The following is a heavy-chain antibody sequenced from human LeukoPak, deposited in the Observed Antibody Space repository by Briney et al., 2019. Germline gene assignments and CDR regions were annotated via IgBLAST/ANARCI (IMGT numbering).Heavy chain of an antibody. V-gene: IGHV4-59*01. D-gene: IGHD2-2*01. CDR1: GGSISSYY. Sequence: SETLSLTCTVSGGSISSYYWSWIRQPPGKGLEWIGYIYYSGSTNYNPSLKSRVTISVDTSKNQFSLKLSSVTAADTAVYYCARGFGSVEYQLLMGGVNWFDPWGQGTLVTVSS. J-gene: IGHJ5*02. CDR2: IYYSGST. CDR3: ARGFGSVEYQLLMGGVNWFDP.